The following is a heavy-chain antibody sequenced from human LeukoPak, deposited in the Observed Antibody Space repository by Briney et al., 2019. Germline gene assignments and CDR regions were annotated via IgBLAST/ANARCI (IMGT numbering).Heavy chain of an antibody. CDR3: ARYDPFYYFDY. CDR2: IYSSGST. V-gene: IGHV4-4*07. Sequence: KPSETLSLTCTVSGDSISSNYWSWIRQPAGKGLEWIGRIYSSGSTNYNPSLRNRVTMSLDTSKNEFSLKLSSVTAADTAVYYCARYDPFYYFDYWGQGILVTVSS. CDR1: GDSISSNY. J-gene: IGHJ4*02. D-gene: IGHD3-16*01.